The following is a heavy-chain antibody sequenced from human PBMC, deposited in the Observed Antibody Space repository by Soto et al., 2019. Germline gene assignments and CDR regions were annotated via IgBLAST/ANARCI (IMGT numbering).Heavy chain of an antibody. CDR2: INHSGST. V-gene: IGHV4-34*01. J-gene: IGHJ4*02. D-gene: IGHD3-3*01. CDR3: ASPYYDFWTGPPWGTQKYYFDF. CDR1: GGSFSGYY. Sequence: SETLSLTCAVYGGSFSGYYWSWIRQPPGKGLEWIGEINHSGSTNYNPSLESRITISVDTSKNQFSLKLSSVTAADTAVYYCASPYYDFWTGPPWGTQKYYFDFWGQGTLVTVSS.